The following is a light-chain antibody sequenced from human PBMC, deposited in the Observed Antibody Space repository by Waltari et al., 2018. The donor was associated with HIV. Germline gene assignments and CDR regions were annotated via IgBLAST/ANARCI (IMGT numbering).Light chain of an antibody. V-gene: IGKV1-27*01. CDR2: SAS. Sequence: DIQMTQSPSSLSASVGDRVTITCRASEDIRTFLAWYQQKSGKVPKLLIYSASTLQSGGTSRFSGGGSGTDFSLTINNLQPEDAGTYYCQKYNSAPRTFGRGTIVEI. J-gene: IGKJ2*01. CDR3: QKYNSAPRT. CDR1: EDIRTF.